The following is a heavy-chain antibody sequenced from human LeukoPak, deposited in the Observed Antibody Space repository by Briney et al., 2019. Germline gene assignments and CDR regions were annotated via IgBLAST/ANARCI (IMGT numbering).Heavy chain of an antibody. CDR2: IYSGGST. V-gene: IGHV3-53*04. CDR3: ARYCSSTSCYQHYGMDV. D-gene: IGHD2-2*01. J-gene: IGHJ6*02. CDR1: GFTVSSNY. Sequence: QPGGSLRLSCVASGFTVSSNYMSWVRQAPGKGLEWVSVIYSGGSTYYADSVKGRFTISRHNSKNTLYLQMNSLRAEDTAVYYCARYCSSTSCYQHYGMDVWGQGTTVTVSS.